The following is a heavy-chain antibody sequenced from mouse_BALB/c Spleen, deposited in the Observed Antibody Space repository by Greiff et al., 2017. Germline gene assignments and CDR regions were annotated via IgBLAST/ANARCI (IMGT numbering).Heavy chain of an antibody. CDR3: ARGGNYGMDY. V-gene: IGHV14-3*02. CDR1: GFNIKDTY. Sequence: EVHLVESGAELVKPGASVKLSCTASGFNIKDTYMHWVKQRPEQGLEWIGRIDPANGNTKYDPKFQGKATITADTSSNTAYLQLSSLTSEDTAVYYCARGGNYGMDYWGQGTSVTVSS. D-gene: IGHD2-1*01. J-gene: IGHJ4*01. CDR2: IDPANGNT.